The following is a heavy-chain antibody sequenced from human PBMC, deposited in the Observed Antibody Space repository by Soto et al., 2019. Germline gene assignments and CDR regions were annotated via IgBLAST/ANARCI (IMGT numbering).Heavy chain of an antibody. Sequence: QVQLQQWGAGLLKPSETLSLTCAVYGGSFSGYYWSWIRQPPGKGLEWIGEINHSGSTNYNPSLKSRFTISVDTSKNQFSLKLSSVTAADTAVYYCARERRYCSSTSCYTGAGYYYYMDVWGKGTTVTVSS. CDR3: ARERRYCSSTSCYTGAGYYYYMDV. CDR2: INHSGST. D-gene: IGHD2-2*02. V-gene: IGHV4-34*01. CDR1: GGSFSGYY. J-gene: IGHJ6*03.